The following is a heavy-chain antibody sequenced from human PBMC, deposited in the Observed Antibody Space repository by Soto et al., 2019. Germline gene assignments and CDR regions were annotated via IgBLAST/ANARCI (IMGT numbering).Heavy chain of an antibody. D-gene: IGHD3-16*01. V-gene: IGHV4-59*08. CDR1: GGSISNYY. CDR2: IYYSGST. Sequence: SETLSLTCTVSGGSISNYYWSWIRQPPGKGLEWIGYIYYSGSTNYNPSLKSRVTISVDTSKNQFSLKLSSVTAADTAVYYCARSLDYFDYWGQGTLVTVSS. J-gene: IGHJ4*02. CDR3: ARSLDYFDY.